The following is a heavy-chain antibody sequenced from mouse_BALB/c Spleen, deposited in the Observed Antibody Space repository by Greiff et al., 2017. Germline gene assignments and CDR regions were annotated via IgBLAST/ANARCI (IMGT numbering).Heavy chain of an antibody. D-gene: IGHD1-2*01. CDR3: NAFTTAYAMDY. Sequence: EVKVVESGAELVRSGASVKLSCTASGFNIKDYYMHWVKQRPEQGLEWIGWIDPENGDTEYAPKFQGKATMTADTSSNTAYLQLSSLTSEDTAVYYCNAFTTAYAMDYWGQGTSVTVSS. CDR2: IDPENGDT. V-gene: IGHV14-4*02. CDR1: GFNIKDYY. J-gene: IGHJ4*01.